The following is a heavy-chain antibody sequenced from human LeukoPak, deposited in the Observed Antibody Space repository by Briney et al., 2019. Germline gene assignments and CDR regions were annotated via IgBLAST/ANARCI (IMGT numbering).Heavy chain of an antibody. J-gene: IGHJ4*02. CDR3: ATEGTVAGRWNY. V-gene: IGHV1-24*01. Sequence: ASVKVSCKVSGYTLTELSMHWVRQARGKGLEWMGGFDPEDGETIYAQKFQGRVTMTEDTSTDTAYMELSSLRSEDTAVYYCATEGTVAGRWNYWGQGTLVTVSS. CDR1: GYTLTELS. D-gene: IGHD6-19*01. CDR2: FDPEDGET.